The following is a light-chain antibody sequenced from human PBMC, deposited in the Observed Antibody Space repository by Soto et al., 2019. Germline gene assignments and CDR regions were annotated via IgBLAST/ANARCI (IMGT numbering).Light chain of an antibody. CDR2: WAS. J-gene: IGKJ1*01. CDR1: QVVLYSSNNKNY. V-gene: IGKV4-1*01. CDR3: QQYGSSGT. Sequence: DIVMTQSPASLAVSLGERATINCKSSQVVLYSSNNKNYLAWYQQKPGQPPKLLIYWASTRESGVPDRFSGSGSGTDFTLTISRLEPEDFAVYYCQQYGSSGTFGQGTKVDIK.